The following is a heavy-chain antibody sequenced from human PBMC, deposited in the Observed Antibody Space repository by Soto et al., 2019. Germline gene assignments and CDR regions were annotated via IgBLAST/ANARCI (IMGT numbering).Heavy chain of an antibody. D-gene: IGHD6-6*01. J-gene: IGHJ4*02. CDR1: GFTFSSYS. CDR2: ISSSSSNI. CDR3: ARAAKQLVSLFDY. Sequence: GGSLRLSCAASGFTFSSYSMNWVRQAPGKGLEWVSSISSSSSNIYAADSVKGRFTISRDNAKNSLYLQMNSMRAENTAVYYCARAAKQLVSLFDYWGQGTLVTVSS. V-gene: IGHV3-21*01.